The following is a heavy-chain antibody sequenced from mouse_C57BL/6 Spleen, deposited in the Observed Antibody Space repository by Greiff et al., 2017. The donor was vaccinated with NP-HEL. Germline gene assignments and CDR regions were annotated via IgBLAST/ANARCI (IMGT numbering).Heavy chain of an antibody. CDR3: AHTTRIYYYAMDY. V-gene: IGHV1-22*01. Sequence: EVQRVESGPELVKPGASVKMSCKASGYTFTDYNMHWVKQSHGKSLEWIGYINPNNGGTSYNQKFKGKATLTVNKSSSTAYMELRSLTSEDSAVYYCAHTTRIYYYAMDYWGQGTSVTVSS. CDR2: INPNNGGT. J-gene: IGHJ4*01. CDR1: GYTFTDYN. D-gene: IGHD1-1*01.